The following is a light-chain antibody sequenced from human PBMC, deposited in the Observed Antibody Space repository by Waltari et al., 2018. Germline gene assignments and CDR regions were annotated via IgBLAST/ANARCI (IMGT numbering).Light chain of an antibody. Sequence: QSALTQPRSVSGSPGQSVTISCARTSSDVGGYHYVSLYQQHPGKAPKLMIYDVSKRPSGVPDRFSGSKSGNTASLTISGLQAEDEADYYCCSYAGSYTLVFGGGTKLTVL. V-gene: IGLV2-11*01. CDR3: CSYAGSYTLV. CDR2: DVS. J-gene: IGLJ2*01. CDR1: SSDVGGYHY.